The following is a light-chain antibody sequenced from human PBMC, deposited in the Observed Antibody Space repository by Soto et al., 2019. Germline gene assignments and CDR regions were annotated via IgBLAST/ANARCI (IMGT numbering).Light chain of an antibody. CDR1: QDISNY. J-gene: IGKJ4*01. V-gene: IGKV1-33*01. CDR2: DAS. CDR3: QQYDNLPLT. Sequence: DIQMTQSPCSLSASVGGRVTITCQASQDISNYLNWYQQKPGKAPKLLIYDASNLETGVPSRFSGSGSGTDFTFTISSLQPEDIATYYCQQYDNLPLTFGGGTKVDIK.